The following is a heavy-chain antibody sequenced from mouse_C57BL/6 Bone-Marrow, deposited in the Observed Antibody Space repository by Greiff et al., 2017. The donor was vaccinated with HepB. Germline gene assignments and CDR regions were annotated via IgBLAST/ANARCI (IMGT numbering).Heavy chain of an antibody. D-gene: IGHD1-2*01. CDR3: ARYGYGTPYWYFDV. J-gene: IGHJ1*03. CDR1: GFNIKNTY. CDR2: IDPANGNT. V-gene: IGHV14-3*01. Sequence: EVQRVESVAELVRPGASVKLSCTASGFNIKNTYMHWLKQRPEQGLEWIGRIDPANGNTKYAPKFQGKATITADTSSNTAYLQLSSLTSEDTAIYYCARYGYGTPYWYFDVWGTGTTVTVSS.